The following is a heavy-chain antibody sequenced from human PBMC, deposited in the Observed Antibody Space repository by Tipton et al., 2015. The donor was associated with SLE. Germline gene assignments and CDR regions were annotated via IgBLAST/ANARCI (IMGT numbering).Heavy chain of an antibody. CDR1: GGSISSSSYY. Sequence: TLSLTCTVSGGSISSSSYYWSWIRQPPGKGLEWIGEINHSGSTNYNPSLKSRVTISVDTSKNQFSPKLSSVTAADTAIYYCARSGFLEWLLPIGFDYWGQGTLVTVSS. D-gene: IGHD3-3*01. V-gene: IGHV4-39*07. CDR3: ARSGFLEWLLPIGFDY. CDR2: INHSGST. J-gene: IGHJ4*02.